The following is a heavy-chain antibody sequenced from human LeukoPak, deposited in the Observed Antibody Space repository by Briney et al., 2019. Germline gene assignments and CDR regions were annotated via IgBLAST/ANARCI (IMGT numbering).Heavy chain of an antibody. D-gene: IGHD4-17*01. CDR2: ISSSSSYI. CDR1: GFTFSSYS. Sequence: GGSLRLSCAASGFTFSSYSMNWVRQAPGKGLEWVSSISSSSSYIHYADSVKGRFTISRDNAKNSLYLQMNSLRAEDTAVYYCAIPTYGDYDYWGQGTLVSVSS. V-gene: IGHV3-21*01. CDR3: AIPTYGDYDY. J-gene: IGHJ4*02.